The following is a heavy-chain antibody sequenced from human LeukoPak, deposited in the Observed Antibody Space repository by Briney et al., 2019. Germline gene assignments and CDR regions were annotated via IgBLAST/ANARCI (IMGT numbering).Heavy chain of an antibody. CDR1: GFTFSSYA. D-gene: IGHD5-12*01. CDR2: ISGSGGST. Sequence: GGSLRLSCAASGFTFSSYAMSWVRQAPGRGLEWVSAISGSGGSTYYADSVKGRFTISRDNSKNTLYPQMNSLRAEDTAVYYCAKASLRRGYSGYDHYWGQGTLVTVSS. V-gene: IGHV3-23*01. CDR3: AKASLRRGYSGYDHY. J-gene: IGHJ4*02.